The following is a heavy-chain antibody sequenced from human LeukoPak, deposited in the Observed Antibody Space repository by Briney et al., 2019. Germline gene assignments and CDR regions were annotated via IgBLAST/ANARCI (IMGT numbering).Heavy chain of an antibody. CDR2: IIPIFGTA. J-gene: IGHJ5*02. CDR3: ARDTPPIAAAGTLNWFDP. Sequence: GASVKVSCKASGGTFSSYAISWVRQAPGQGLEWMGGIIPIFGTANYAQKFQGRVAITADESTSTAYMELSSLRSEDTAVYYCARDTPPIAAAGTLNWFDPWGQGTLVTVSP. V-gene: IGHV1-69*13. CDR1: GGTFSSYA. D-gene: IGHD6-13*01.